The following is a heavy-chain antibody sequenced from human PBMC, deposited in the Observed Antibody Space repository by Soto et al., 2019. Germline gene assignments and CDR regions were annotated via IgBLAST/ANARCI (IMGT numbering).Heavy chain of an antibody. CDR2: INPNSGRT. CDR1: GYTFTGYY. Sequence: ASVKVSCKASGYTFTGYYMHWVRQAPGQGLEWMGWINPNSGRTNYAQKFQGWVTMTRDTSISTAYMELSRPRSDDTAVYYCARDRSSSWYNWFDPWGQGTLVTVSS. D-gene: IGHD6-13*01. CDR3: ARDRSSSWYNWFDP. V-gene: IGHV1-2*04. J-gene: IGHJ5*02.